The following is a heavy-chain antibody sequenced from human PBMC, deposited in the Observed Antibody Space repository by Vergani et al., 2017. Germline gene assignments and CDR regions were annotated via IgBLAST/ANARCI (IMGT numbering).Heavy chain of an antibody. CDR3: ARASSGWYYYYYYYMDV. Sequence: QVQLVQSGAEVKKPGASVKVSCKASGYTFTGYYMHWVRQAPGQGLEWMGWINPNSGGTNYAQKFQGRVTMTRDTSISTAYMELSRLRSDDTAVYYCARASSGWYYYYYYYMDVWGKGTTVTVSS. CDR1: GYTFTGYY. V-gene: IGHV1-2*02. CDR2: INPNSGGT. D-gene: IGHD6-19*01. J-gene: IGHJ6*03.